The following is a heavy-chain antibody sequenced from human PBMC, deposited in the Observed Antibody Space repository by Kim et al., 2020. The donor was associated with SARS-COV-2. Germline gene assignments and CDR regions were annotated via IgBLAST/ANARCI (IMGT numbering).Heavy chain of an antibody. Sequence: RGSGGNTYYAYSVKGRFAISRDNSKNTLYLQMNGLRAEDTAVYYCAKRLDYWGQGTLVTVSS. CDR3: AKRLDY. J-gene: IGHJ4*02. CDR2: RGSGGNT. V-gene: IGHV3-23*01.